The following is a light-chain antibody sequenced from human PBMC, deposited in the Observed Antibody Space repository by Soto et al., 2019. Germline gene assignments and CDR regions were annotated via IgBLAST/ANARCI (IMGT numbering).Light chain of an antibody. CDR1: SSIVGSYKL. CDR3: CSSGGSPTYV. V-gene: IGLV2-23*02. CDR2: EVN. Sequence: QSVLTQPASVSGSPGQSITISCTGTSSIVGSYKLVSWYQQHPGKAPKLMIFEVNKRPSGVSNRFSGSKSGNTASLTISGLEVEDEADYYCCSSGGSPTYVFGTGTKVTVL. J-gene: IGLJ1*01.